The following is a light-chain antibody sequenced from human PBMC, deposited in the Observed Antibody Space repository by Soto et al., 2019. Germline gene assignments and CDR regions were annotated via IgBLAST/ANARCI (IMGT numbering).Light chain of an antibody. V-gene: IGLV2-8*01. J-gene: IGLJ3*02. CDR2: EVA. CDR1: NTDVGGYNY. Sequence: QSALTQPPSVSGSPGQSVTISCTGSNTDVGGYNYVTWYQQYPGKAPKVIIYEVAKRPAGVPARFSGSRSGNTASLTVSGLQAEDEADYYCSSYVGSNVWVFGGGTKLTVL. CDR3: SSYVGSNVWV.